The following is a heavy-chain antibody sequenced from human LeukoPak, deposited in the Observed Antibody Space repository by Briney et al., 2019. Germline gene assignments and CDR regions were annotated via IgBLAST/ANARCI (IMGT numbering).Heavy chain of an antibody. J-gene: IGHJ3*02. Sequence: GGSLRLSCAASGFTFSSYSMNWVRQAPGKGLEWVSYISSSSSTIYYADSVKGRFTISRDNSKNTLYLQMNSLRAEGTAVYYCARDRYCSSTSCYFDAFDIWGQGTMVTVSS. D-gene: IGHD2-2*01. CDR2: ISSSSSTI. CDR1: GFTFSSYS. V-gene: IGHV3-48*01. CDR3: ARDRYCSSTSCYFDAFDI.